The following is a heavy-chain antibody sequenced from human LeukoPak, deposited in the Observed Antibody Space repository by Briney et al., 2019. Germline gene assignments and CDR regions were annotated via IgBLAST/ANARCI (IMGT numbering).Heavy chain of an antibody. V-gene: IGHV4-34*01. D-gene: IGHD2-15*01. J-gene: IGHJ1*01. CDR3: ARGFCRGESCYSGEYFQH. Sequence: PSETLSLTCGVHVESLNDYYWSGIPQSPGKGLEGIGEITHNGSTTFNPSLESRLTMSVDTSKNQFSLKLTSVTAADASVYFCARGFCRGESCYSGEYFQHWGQGTLVTVSS. CDR2: ITHNGST. CDR1: VESLNDYY.